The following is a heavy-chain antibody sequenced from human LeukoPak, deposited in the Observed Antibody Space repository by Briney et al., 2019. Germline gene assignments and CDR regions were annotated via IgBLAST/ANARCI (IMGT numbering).Heavy chain of an antibody. J-gene: IGHJ6*02. CDR2: ISSSSSTI. D-gene: IGHD3-10*01. CDR3: ARGWAELLS. CDR1: GLTFSSYN. Sequence: PGGSLRLSCAASGLTFSSYNMNWVRQAPGKGLEWVSYISSSSSTIYYADSVKGRFTISRDNAKNSLYLQMNSLRAEDTAVYYCARGWAELLSWGQGTTVTVSS. V-gene: IGHV3-48*04.